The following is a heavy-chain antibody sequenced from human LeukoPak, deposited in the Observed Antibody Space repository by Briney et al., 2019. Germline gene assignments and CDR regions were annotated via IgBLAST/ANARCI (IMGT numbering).Heavy chain of an antibody. CDR1: GYTFTSYG. CDR3: ARVEYYYGSGVLDD. J-gene: IGHJ4*02. Sequence: ASVKVSCKASGYTFTSYGISWVRQAPGQGLEWMGWISAYNGNTNYAQKLQGRVTMTTDTSTSTAYMELRSLRSDDTAVYYCARVEYYYGSGVLDDWGQGTLVTVSS. D-gene: IGHD3-10*01. CDR2: ISAYNGNT. V-gene: IGHV1-18*01.